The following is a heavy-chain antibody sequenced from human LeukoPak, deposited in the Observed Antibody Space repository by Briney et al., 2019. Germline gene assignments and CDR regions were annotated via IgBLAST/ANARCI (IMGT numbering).Heavy chain of an antibody. D-gene: IGHD3-3*01. CDR1: GFTFSSYS. Sequence: PGGSLRLSCAASGFTFSSYSMNWVRQAPGKGLEWVAVIWYDGSNKYYADSVKGRFTISRDNSKNTLYLQMNSLRAEDTAVYYCAKTNTVFGLKGYMNVWGKGTTVTVSS. J-gene: IGHJ6*03. V-gene: IGHV3-33*06. CDR3: AKTNTVFGLKGYMNV. CDR2: IWYDGSNK.